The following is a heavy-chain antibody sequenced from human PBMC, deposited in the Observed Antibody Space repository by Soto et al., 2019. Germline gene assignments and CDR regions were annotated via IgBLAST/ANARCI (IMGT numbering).Heavy chain of an antibody. V-gene: IGHV4-59*08. Sequence: SETLSLTCTVSGGSISSYYWSWIRQPPGKGLEWIGYIYYSGSTNYNPSLKSRVTISVDTSKNQFSLKPSSVTAADTAVYYCRGLGYCSSTSCYAGRRFDYWGQGTLVTVSS. CDR3: RGLGYCSSTSCYAGRRFDY. CDR2: IYYSGST. D-gene: IGHD2-2*01. CDR1: GGSISSYY. J-gene: IGHJ4*02.